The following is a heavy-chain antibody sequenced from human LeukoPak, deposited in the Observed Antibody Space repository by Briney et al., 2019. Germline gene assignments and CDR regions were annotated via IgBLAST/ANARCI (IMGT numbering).Heavy chain of an antibody. J-gene: IGHJ4*02. CDR2: IYHSGST. CDR3: ARRDTVGEYYFDY. CDR1: GGSISSYY. D-gene: IGHD3-16*01. V-gene: IGHV4-59*08. Sequence: SETLSLTCTVSGGSISSYYWSWIRQPPGKGLEWIGYIYHSGSTNYNPSLESRVTISVDTSKNQFSLKLSSVTAADTAVYYCARRDTVGEYYFDYWDQGTLVTVSS.